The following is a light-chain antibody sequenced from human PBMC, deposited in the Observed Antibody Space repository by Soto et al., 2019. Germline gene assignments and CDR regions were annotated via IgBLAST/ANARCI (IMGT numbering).Light chain of an antibody. V-gene: IGKV3-20*01. CDR1: QSVSSSY. CDR3: QQYGSSPLT. CDR2: GAS. J-gene: IGKJ4*01. Sequence: EIVLTQSPGTLSSSPGERATLSCRASQSVSSSYLAWYQQKPGQAPRLLIYGASSRATGIPDRFSGSGSGTDFTLTISRLEPDDFAVYYCQQYGSSPLTFGGGTKVEIK.